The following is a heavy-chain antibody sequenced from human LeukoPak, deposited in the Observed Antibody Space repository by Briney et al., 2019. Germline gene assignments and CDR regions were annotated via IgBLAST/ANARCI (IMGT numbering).Heavy chain of an antibody. J-gene: IGHJ4*02. Sequence: SETLSLTCAVYGGSFSGYYWSWIRQPPGKGLEWIGEINHSGSTNYNPSLKSRVTISADTSKNQFSLKLSSVTAADTAVYHCARGLNYYDSSGYYNYWGQGTLVTVSS. CDR3: ARGLNYYDSSGYYNY. CDR1: GGSFSGYY. V-gene: IGHV4-34*01. D-gene: IGHD3-22*01. CDR2: INHSGST.